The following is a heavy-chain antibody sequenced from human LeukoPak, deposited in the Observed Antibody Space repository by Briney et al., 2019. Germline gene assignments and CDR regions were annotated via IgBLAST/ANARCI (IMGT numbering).Heavy chain of an antibody. CDR2: ISPSSSTR. CDR1: GFPFSRSG. V-gene: IGHV3-48*02. CDR3: EIDIPGALTGYCRGFDY. D-gene: IGHD3-9*01. Sequence: PGGSLRLSCVASGFPFSRSGMNWVRQAPGKGLEWLSCISPSSSTRHYADSVKGRLIISRDNAKNSLYLQMNSLTEEDTAVYYCEIDIPGALTGYCRGFDYWGQGTPVTVSS. J-gene: IGHJ4*02.